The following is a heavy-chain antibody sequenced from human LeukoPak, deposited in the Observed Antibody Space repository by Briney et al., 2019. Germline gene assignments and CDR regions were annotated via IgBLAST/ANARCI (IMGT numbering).Heavy chain of an antibody. CDR1: GFTSKTYW. J-gene: IGHJ5*02. CDR2: IKQDGSEK. CDR3: AGGGS. Sequence: GGSLRFSCAASGFTSKTYWLNWVRQAPGKGLECVANIKQDGSEKYYVDSVKGRFTISTDIAKSSLYLQMNSLRAEDTAVYYCAGGGSWGQGTLVTVSS. V-gene: IGHV3-7*04.